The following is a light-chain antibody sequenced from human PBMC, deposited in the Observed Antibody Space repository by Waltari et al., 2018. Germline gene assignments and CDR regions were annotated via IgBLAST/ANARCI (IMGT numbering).Light chain of an antibody. Sequence: QSALTQPASVSGSPGQSITISCTGSSTDVGGYNYVSWYQQPPGKAPKLMIYDVSNRPSGVSNRFSGSKSGNTASLTISGLQAEDEADYYCSSYTSNSTRVFGTGTKVTVL. CDR3: SSYTSNSTRV. CDR2: DVS. CDR1: STDVGGYNY. J-gene: IGLJ1*01. V-gene: IGLV2-14*01.